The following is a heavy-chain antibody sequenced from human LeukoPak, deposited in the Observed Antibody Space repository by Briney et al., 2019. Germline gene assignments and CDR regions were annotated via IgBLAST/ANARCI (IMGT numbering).Heavy chain of an antibody. D-gene: IGHD4-17*01. V-gene: IGHV1-24*01. Sequence: ASVTVSFKVSGYTLTELSMHWVRQAPGKGLEWMGGFDPEDGETIYAQKFQGRVTMTEDTSTDTAYMELSSLRSEDTAVYYCATATVTTLVVDYFDYWGQGTLVTVSS. CDR3: ATATVTTLVVDYFDY. CDR2: FDPEDGET. CDR1: GYTLTELS. J-gene: IGHJ4*02.